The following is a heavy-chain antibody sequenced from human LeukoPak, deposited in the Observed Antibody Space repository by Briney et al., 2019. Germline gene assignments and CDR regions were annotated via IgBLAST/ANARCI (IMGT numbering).Heavy chain of an antibody. Sequence: GGSLRLSCAASGFTFDDYGMSWVRQAPGKGLEWVSGINWNGGRAGHADSVKGRFTISRDNAKNSLYLQMNSLKTEDTAVYYCTRPDDYGDYWGQGTLVTVSS. CDR3: TRPDDYGDY. CDR2: INWNGGRA. J-gene: IGHJ4*02. D-gene: IGHD1-14*01. CDR1: GFTFDDYG. V-gene: IGHV3-20*04.